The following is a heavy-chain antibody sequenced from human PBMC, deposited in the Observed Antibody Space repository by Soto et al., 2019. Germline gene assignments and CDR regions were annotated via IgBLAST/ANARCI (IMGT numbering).Heavy chain of an antibody. CDR3: ARGYSSGWPDAFDI. J-gene: IGHJ3*02. CDR1: GDSISSGHFS. CDR2: IYRDGNT. Sequence: QLQLQESGSGLVKPSQTLSLTCAVSGDSISSGHFSWCWIRQPPGKGLEWIGYIYRDGNTYYNLSVESRVTISVHTSKNQFSLILSSMTAADTAVYYCARGYSSGWPDAFDIWGQGTMVTVSS. D-gene: IGHD6-19*01. V-gene: IGHV4-30-2*01.